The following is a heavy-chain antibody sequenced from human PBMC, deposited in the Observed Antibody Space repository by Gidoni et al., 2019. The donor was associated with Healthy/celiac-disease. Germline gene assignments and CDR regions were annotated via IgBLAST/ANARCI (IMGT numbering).Heavy chain of an antibody. V-gene: IGHV3-9*01. CDR3: AKDMTNMYGSGTFNWFDP. Sequence: EVQLVESGGGLVQPGRSLRLSCAASGFTFDDYAMHWVRQAPGKGLEWVSGISWNSGSIGYADSVKGRFTISRDNAKNSLYLQMNSLRAEDTALYYCAKDMTNMYGSGTFNWFDPWGQGTLVTVSS. CDR1: GFTFDDYA. D-gene: IGHD3-10*01. CDR2: ISWNSGSI. J-gene: IGHJ5*02.